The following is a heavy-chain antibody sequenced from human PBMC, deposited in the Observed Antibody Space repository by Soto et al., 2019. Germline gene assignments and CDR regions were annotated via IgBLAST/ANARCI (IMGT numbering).Heavy chain of an antibody. CDR2: ISGSGGST. CDR3: AKIDPTRWFDWLLHTPAFDY. Sequence: EVQLLESGGGLVQPGGSLRLSCAASGFTFSSYAMSWVRQAPGKGLEWVSGISGSGGSTYYADSVKGRFTISRDNSKNTLYLQMTSLRDEDTAVYCCAKIDPTRWFDWLLHTPAFDYWGQGTLVTVSS. D-gene: IGHD3-9*01. J-gene: IGHJ4*02. V-gene: IGHV3-23*01. CDR1: GFTFSSYA.